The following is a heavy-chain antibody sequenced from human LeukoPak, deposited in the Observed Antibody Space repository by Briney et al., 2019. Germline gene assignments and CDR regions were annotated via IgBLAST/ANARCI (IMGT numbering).Heavy chain of an antibody. Sequence: GGSLRLSCVASGFSFSSHAMHWVRQAPGKGLEYVSAISNNGGNTYYASSVKGKFTISRDDSAGTLYLEMNTLKTEDTAVYFCATDPPPSGDYVGLDYWGLGTLVTVSS. CDR1: GFSFSSHA. D-gene: IGHD4-17*01. V-gene: IGHV3-64*01. CDR3: ATDPPPSGDYVGLDY. J-gene: IGHJ4*02. CDR2: ISNNGGNT.